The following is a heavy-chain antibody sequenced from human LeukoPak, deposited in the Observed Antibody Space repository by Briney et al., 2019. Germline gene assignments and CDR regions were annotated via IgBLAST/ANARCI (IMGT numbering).Heavy chain of an antibody. Sequence: SETLSLTCTVSGGSINSYYWSWIRQPPGKGLEWIGHIFYSGSTNYNPSLKNRVTISVDTSKNQFSLKLSSVTAADTAVYYCARAQGWFDPWGQGTLVTVSS. J-gene: IGHJ5*02. CDR3: ARAQGWFDP. V-gene: IGHV4-59*12. CDR1: GGSINSYY. CDR2: IFYSGST.